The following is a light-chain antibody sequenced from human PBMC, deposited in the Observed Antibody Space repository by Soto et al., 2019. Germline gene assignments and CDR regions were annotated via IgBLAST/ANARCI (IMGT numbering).Light chain of an antibody. CDR3: PQYNFYPHT. V-gene: IGKV1-16*01. Sequence: DIQMTQSPSSLSASVGDRVTITCRASQGISNYLAWLQQKPGEAPKSLIYATSSLQGGVPSSLSGGRTGLYFPLTISSLEPEDFSTYACPQYNFYPHTFHQSTLLVFK. CDR2: ATS. J-gene: IGKJ5*01. CDR1: QGISNY.